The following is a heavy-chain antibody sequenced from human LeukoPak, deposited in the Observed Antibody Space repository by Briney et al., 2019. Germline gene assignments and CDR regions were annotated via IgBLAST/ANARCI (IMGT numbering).Heavy chain of an antibody. CDR1: GGSISSYY. CDR2: IYYSDST. CDR3: ASGSSRFDF. D-gene: IGHD6-13*01. J-gene: IGHJ4*02. Sequence: SETLSLTCTVSGGSISSYYWSWIRQPPGKGLEWIGYIYYSDSTRYNPSLKSRVTMSIDTSMNQFSLKVTSVTAADTAVYYCASGSSRFDFWGQGTLVTVSS. V-gene: IGHV4-59*01.